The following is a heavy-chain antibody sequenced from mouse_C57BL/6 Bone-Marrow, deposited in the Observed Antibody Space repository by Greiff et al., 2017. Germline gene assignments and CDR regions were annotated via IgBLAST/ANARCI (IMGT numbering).Heavy chain of an antibody. Sequence: EVKVVESGGGLVQPGGSLSLSCAASGFTFTDYYMSWVRQPPGRALEWLGFIRNKANGYTTEYSASVKGRFTISRDNSQSILYLQMNALRAEDSATYYCASLAYYAMDYWGQGTLVTVSA. CDR2: IRNKANGYTT. V-gene: IGHV7-3*01. J-gene: IGHJ4*01. CDR3: ASLAYYAMDY. CDR1: GFTFTDYY.